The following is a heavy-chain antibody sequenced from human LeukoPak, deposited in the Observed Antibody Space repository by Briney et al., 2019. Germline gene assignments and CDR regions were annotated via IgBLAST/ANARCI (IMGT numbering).Heavy chain of an antibody. J-gene: IGHJ4*02. D-gene: IGHD5-24*01. CDR1: VGSISRYY. CDR3: ARGVMATIVQFDY. V-gene: IGHV4-59*01. Sequence: PSETLSLTCTVSVGSISRYYWSWIPQPPGKGLEWIGYIYYSGSTNYNPSFKIRVTISVDTSKNQFSLKLSSVTAADTAVYYCARGVMATIVQFDYWGQGTLVTVSS. CDR2: IYYSGST.